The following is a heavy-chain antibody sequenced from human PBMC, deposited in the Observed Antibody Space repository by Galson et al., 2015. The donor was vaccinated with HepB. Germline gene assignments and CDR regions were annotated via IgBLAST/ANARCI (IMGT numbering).Heavy chain of an antibody. D-gene: IGHD2-2*01. J-gene: IGHJ5*02. CDR1: GDSVSSDSAA. CDR2: TFYRSMWYR. Sequence: CAISGDSVSSDSAAWNWIRQSPSRGLEWLGRTFYRSMWYREYALSVEGRITINPDTSKNQFSLKLSSVTAADTAVYYCARHARDLYCSSTSCSPLRWFDPWGQGTLVTVSS. V-gene: IGHV6-1*01. CDR3: ARHARDLYCSSTSCSPLRWFDP.